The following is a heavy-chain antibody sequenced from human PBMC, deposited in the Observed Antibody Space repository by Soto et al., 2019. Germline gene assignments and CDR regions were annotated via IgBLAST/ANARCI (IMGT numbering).Heavy chain of an antibody. CDR1: GFTFSSYW. CDR3: ARDLTVTTDYYYGMDV. J-gene: IGHJ6*02. V-gene: IGHV3-7*01. D-gene: IGHD4-17*01. CDR2: IKQDGSEK. Sequence: EVQLVESGGGLVQPGGSLRLSCAASGFTFSSYWMSWVRQAPGKGLEWVANIKQDGSEKYYVDSVKGRFTISRDNAKNSLYLQMNSLRAEDTAVYYCARDLTVTTDYYYGMDVWGQGTTVTVSS.